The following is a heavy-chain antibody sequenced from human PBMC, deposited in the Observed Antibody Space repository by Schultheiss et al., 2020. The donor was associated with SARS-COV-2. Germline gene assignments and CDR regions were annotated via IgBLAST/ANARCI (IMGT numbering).Heavy chain of an antibody. V-gene: IGHV3-23*01. J-gene: IGHJ6*02. CDR3: ARTEDYDFWSGYFARNYYYGMDV. D-gene: IGHD3-3*01. Sequence: GESLKISCAASGFTFSSYAMSWVRQAPGKGLEWVSAISGSGGSTYYADSVKGRFTISRDNSKNTLYLQMNSLRAEDTAVYYCARTEDYDFWSGYFARNYYYGMDVWGQGTTVTVSS. CDR1: GFTFSSYA. CDR2: ISGSGGST.